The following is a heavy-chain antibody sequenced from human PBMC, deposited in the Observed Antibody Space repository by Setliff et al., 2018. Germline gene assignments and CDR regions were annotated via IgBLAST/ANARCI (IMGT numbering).Heavy chain of an antibody. CDR3: ARDLEGGYSGYDLEGGVDY. D-gene: IGHD5-12*01. CDR1: GYTFTSYG. CDR2: ISAYNGNT. J-gene: IGHJ4*02. Sequence: ASVKVSCKASGYTFTSYGISWVRQAPGQGLEWMGWISAYNGNTNYAQKLQGRVTMTTDTFTSTAYMELRSLRSDDTAVYYCARDLEGGYSGYDLEGGVDYWGQGTLVTVSS. V-gene: IGHV1-18*01.